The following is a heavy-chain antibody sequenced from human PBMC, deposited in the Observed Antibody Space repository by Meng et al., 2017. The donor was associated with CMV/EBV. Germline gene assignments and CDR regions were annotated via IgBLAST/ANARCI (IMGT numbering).Heavy chain of an antibody. V-gene: IGHV1-69*10. CDR2: IIPILGIA. D-gene: IGHD3-10*01. CDR3: VRGRWGYGSGSYYNNYYYYGMDV. Sequence: SVKVSCKASGGTFSSYAISWVRQAPGQGLEWMGGIIPILGIANYAQKFQGRVTITADKSTSTAYMELSSLRSEDTAVYYCVRGRWGYGSGSYYNNYYYYGMDVWGQGTTVTVSS. J-gene: IGHJ6*02. CDR1: GGTFSSYA.